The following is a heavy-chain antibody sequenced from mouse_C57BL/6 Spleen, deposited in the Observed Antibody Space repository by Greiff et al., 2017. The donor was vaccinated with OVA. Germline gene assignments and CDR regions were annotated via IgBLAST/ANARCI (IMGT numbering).Heavy chain of an antibody. D-gene: IGHD2-5*01. Sequence: QVQLKQPGAELVKPGASVKMSCKASGYTFTSYWITWVKQRPGQGLEWIGDIYPGSGSTNYNEKFKSKATLTVDTSSSTAYMQLSSLTSEDSAVYYCATTAYYSNQYYFDYWGQGTTLTVSS. CDR3: ATTAYYSNQYYFDY. V-gene: IGHV1-55*01. CDR2: IYPGSGST. CDR1: GYTFTSYW. J-gene: IGHJ2*01.